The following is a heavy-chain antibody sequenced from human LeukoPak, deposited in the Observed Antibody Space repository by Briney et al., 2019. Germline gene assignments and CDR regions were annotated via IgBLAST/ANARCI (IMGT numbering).Heavy chain of an antibody. Sequence: AGSRRLSCAAAGFTFTNAWITWVRQAPGKVLGWVGRIKTKTDGGITDYAAPVNGRFTISRDDSKNTLYLQMNSLKTEDTAIYYCVYDLDYWGQGTLLTVSS. J-gene: IGHJ4*02. CDR2: IKTKTDGGIT. CDR1: GFTFTNAW. V-gene: IGHV3-15*01. D-gene: IGHD5/OR15-5a*01. CDR3: VYDLDY.